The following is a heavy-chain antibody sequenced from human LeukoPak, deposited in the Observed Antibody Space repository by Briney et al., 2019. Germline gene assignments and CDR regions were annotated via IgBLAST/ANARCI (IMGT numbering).Heavy chain of an antibody. CDR2: IGGSGGSP. CDR3: AKGGIGSSSGLDY. V-gene: IGHV3-23*01. Sequence: PGGSLRLSCAASGFTFSTYAMTWVRQAPGKGLDWVSSIGGSGGSPYYANSVKGRFSISRDNSKNTLYLEMNSLRDADTAVYYCAKGGIGSSSGLDYWGQGTLVTVSS. CDR1: GFTFSTYA. D-gene: IGHD5-18*01. J-gene: IGHJ4*02.